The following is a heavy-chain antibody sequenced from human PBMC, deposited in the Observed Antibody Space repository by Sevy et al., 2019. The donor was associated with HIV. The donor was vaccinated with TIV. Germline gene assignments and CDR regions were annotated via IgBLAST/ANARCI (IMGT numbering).Heavy chain of an antibody. CDR2: LSFGCGEI. J-gene: IGHJ4*02. CDR1: GFTFSKYS. V-gene: IGHV3-23*01. Sequence: VGSLRLSCAASGFTFSKYSMSWVRQPPGKGLEWVSTLSFGCGEINYADSVKGRFTISRDDSKSSVYLQMNNLRPEDTAVYYCAREGCTKPHDYWGQGTLVTVSS. D-gene: IGHD2-8*01. CDR3: AREGCTKPHDY.